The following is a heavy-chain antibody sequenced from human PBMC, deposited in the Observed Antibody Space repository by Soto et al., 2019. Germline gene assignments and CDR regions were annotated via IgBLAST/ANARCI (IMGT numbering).Heavy chain of an antibody. CDR2: IYYSGST. CDR1: GGSISSNSYY. V-gene: IGHV4-39*01. J-gene: IGHJ4*02. Sequence: QLQLQESGPGLVKPSETLSLTCTVSGGSISSNSYYWGWIRQPPGKGLEWIGSIYYSGSTYYNPSLKSRVTISVDTSKNQFSLKLSSVTAADTAVYYCARHGPGGSYSDYWGQGTLVTVSS. CDR3: ARHGPGGSYSDY. D-gene: IGHD1-26*01.